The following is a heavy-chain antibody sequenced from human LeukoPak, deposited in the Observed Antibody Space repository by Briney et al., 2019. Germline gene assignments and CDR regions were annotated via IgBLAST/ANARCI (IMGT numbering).Heavy chain of an antibody. CDR2: IYTSGST. Sequence: SETLSLTCTVSGGSISSYYWSWIRQPPGKGLEWIGYIYTSGSTNYNPPLKSRVTISVDTSKNQFSLNLSSVTAADTAVYYCARLGDKKFDYWGQGTLVTVSS. V-gene: IGHV4-4*09. J-gene: IGHJ4*02. CDR1: GGSISSYY. CDR3: ARLGDKKFDY.